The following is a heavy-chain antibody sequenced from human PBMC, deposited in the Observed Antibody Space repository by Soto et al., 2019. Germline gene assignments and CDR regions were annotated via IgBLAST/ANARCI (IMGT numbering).Heavy chain of an antibody. J-gene: IGHJ6*02. Sequence: GGSLRLSCSASGFTFSSYAMHWVRQAPGKGLEWVSAISGSGGSTYYADSVKGRFTISRDNSKNTLYLQMNSLRAEDTAVYYCANSWTGYYDILTGYYTYYYYGMDVWGQGTTVTVSS. CDR3: ANSWTGYYDILTGYYTYYYYGMDV. V-gene: IGHV3-23*01. CDR1: GFTFSSYA. CDR2: ISGSGGST. D-gene: IGHD3-9*01.